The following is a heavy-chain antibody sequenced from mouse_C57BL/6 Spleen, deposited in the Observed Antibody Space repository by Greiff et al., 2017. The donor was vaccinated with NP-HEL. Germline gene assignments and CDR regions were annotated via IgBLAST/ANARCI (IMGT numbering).Heavy chain of an antibody. CDR1: GYSFTDYN. V-gene: IGHV1-39*01. Sequence: EVKLVESGPELVKPGASVKISCKASGYSFTDYNMNWVKQSNGKSLEWIGVINPNYGTTSYNQKFKGKATLTVDQSSSTAYMQLNSLTSEDSAVYYCARGYGSTPLFAYWGQGTLVTVSA. J-gene: IGHJ3*01. CDR2: INPNYGTT. D-gene: IGHD1-1*01. CDR3: ARGYGSTPLFAY.